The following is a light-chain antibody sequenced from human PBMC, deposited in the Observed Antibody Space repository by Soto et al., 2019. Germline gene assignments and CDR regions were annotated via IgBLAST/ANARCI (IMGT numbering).Light chain of an antibody. CDR1: QSISNW. Sequence: DIPMTQSPPTLSASVGDRVTITCRASQSISNWLAWYQQKPGKAPKLLTYRSSNAESGVPSRFSGSGSGTEFTLTISNLQPEDVATYYCQEYKGTFGQGTRVEIE. J-gene: IGKJ1*01. CDR2: RSS. CDR3: QEYKGT. V-gene: IGKV1-5*03.